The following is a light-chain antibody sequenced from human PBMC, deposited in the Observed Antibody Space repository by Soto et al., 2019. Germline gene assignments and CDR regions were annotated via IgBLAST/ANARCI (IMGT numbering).Light chain of an antibody. J-gene: IGKJ1*01. Sequence: EIVMTQSPATLSVSPGERATLSCRASQSFSINLAWYQQKPGQAPRLLIYGASTRATGLPARFSGSGSGTQFTLTISSLQPEDFATYYCQQSFSIPWTFGPGTKVDIK. CDR1: QSFSIN. V-gene: IGKV3-15*01. CDR2: GAS. CDR3: QQSFSIPWT.